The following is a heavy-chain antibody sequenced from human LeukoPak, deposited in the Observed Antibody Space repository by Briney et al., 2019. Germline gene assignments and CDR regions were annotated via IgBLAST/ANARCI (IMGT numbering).Heavy chain of an antibody. V-gene: IGHV3-53*01. D-gene: IGHD3-10*01. CDR3: ARGFPPAH. CDR2: LYAGGTT. J-gene: IGHJ4*02. CDR1: GFTFSSYS. Sequence: PGGSLRLSCAASGFTFSSYSMNWVRQAPGKGLEWVSILYAGGTTSYTDSVKGRFTISRDSSKNTLYLQMQSLRAEDTAVYYCARGFPPAHWGQGTLVTVSS.